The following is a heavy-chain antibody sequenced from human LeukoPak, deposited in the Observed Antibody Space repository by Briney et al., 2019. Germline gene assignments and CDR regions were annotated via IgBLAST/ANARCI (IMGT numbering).Heavy chain of an antibody. CDR2: IYTSGST. Sequence: SQTLSLTCTVSGGSISSGSCYWSWIRQPAGKGREWIGRIYTSGSTNYNPSLKSRVTISVDTSKNQFSLKLSSVTAADTAVYYCARESSITMVRGVMGWFDPWGQGTLVTVSS. CDR3: ARESSITMVRGVMGWFDP. D-gene: IGHD3-10*01. V-gene: IGHV4-61*02. CDR1: GGSISSGSCY. J-gene: IGHJ5*02.